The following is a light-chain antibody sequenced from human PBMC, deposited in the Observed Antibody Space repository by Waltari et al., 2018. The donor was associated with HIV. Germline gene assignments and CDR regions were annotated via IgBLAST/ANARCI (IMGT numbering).Light chain of an antibody. CDR2: AAT. J-gene: IGKJ2*01. V-gene: IGKV1-39*01. Sequence: DIQMTQSPSALSASVGDRVTITCRAGPNIANYVTWYRQKVGEAPKPLVFAATTLHSDVPSRFSASGSVTDFTLTIASLEPEDFAMYFCQHSYSTPPYTFGQGTK. CDR1: PNIANY. CDR3: QHSYSTPPYT.